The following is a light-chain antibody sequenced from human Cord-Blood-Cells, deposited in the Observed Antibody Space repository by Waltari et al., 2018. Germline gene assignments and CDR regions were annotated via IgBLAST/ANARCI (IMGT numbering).Light chain of an antibody. CDR3: QQYNSYSLT. J-gene: IGKJ4*01. CDR1: QSISSW. CDR2: DAS. Sequence: DIQMTQSHSTLSASVGDRVTITCRASQSISSWLAWYQQKPGKAPKLLIYDASSLESGVPSRFSGSGSGTEFTLTISSLQPYDFATYYCQQYNSYSLTFGGGTKVEIK. V-gene: IGKV1-5*01.